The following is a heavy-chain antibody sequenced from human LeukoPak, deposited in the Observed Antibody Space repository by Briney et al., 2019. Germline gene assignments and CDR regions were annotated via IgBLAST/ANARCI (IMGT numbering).Heavy chain of an antibody. Sequence: GGSLRLSCAASGFTFSTFAMLWVRQPRGKGLEWVSSIFPSGGEIHYADSVKGRFTISRDNAKSSLYLQMNSLRAEDTAVYYCARDFYDTSGYYYDYWGQGTLVTVSS. J-gene: IGHJ4*02. D-gene: IGHD3-22*01. CDR1: GFTFSTFA. CDR3: ARDFYDTSGYYYDY. V-gene: IGHV3-21*01. CDR2: IFPSGGEI.